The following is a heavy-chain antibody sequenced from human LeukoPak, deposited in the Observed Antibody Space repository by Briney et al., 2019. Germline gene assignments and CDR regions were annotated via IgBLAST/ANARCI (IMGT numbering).Heavy chain of an antibody. CDR2: ISGSGGST. Sequence: GGSLRLSCAASGFTFNSYSMNWVRQAPGKGLEWVSGISGSGGSTYYADSVKGRFTISRDNSKNTLYLQMNSLRAEDTAVYYCAKAPAYRPNGAFDIWGQGTMVTVSS. D-gene: IGHD2-2*01. CDR1: GFTFNSYS. J-gene: IGHJ3*02. V-gene: IGHV3-23*01. CDR3: AKAPAYRPNGAFDI.